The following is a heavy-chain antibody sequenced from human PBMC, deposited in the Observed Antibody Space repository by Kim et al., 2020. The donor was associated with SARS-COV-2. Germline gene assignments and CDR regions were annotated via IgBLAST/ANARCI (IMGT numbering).Heavy chain of an antibody. Sequence: VTGRFTMSRDNARNTLFLEMNSLRADDTAVYYCARQWDSSSGATLGYWGQGALVTVSS. D-gene: IGHD6-13*01. J-gene: IGHJ4*02. CDR3: ARQWDSSSGATLGY. V-gene: IGHV3-74*01.